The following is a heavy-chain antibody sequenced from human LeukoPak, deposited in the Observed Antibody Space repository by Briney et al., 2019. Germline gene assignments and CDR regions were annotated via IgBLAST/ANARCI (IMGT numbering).Heavy chain of an antibody. J-gene: IGHJ3*02. CDR3: ARQGASGWLDDAFDI. D-gene: IGHD6-19*01. CDR1: GGSLSSSSYY. V-gene: IGHV4-39*01. Sequence: SETLSLTCTVSGGSLSSSSYYWGWIRQPPGKGLEWIGTIYHSGSTYYNPSLKSRVTISVDTSKNHFSLKLSSVTAADTAVYYCARQGASGWLDDAFDIWGQGTMVTVSS. CDR2: IYHSGST.